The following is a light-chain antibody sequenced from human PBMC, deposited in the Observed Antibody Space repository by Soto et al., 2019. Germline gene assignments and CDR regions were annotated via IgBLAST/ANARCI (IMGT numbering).Light chain of an antibody. CDR2: DAS. CDR1: QSISSW. J-gene: IGKJ1*01. Sequence: GDRVTITCRASQSISSWLAWYQQKPGKAPKLLIYDASSLESGVPSRFSGSGSGTEFTLPISSLQPDDFATYYCQQYNSYSPAFGQGTKV. CDR3: QQYNSYSPA. V-gene: IGKV1-5*01.